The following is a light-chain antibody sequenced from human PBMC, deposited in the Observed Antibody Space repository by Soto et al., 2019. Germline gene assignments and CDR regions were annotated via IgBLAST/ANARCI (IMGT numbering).Light chain of an antibody. CDR1: QEISNY. V-gene: IGKV1-33*01. Sequence: DIQMTQSPSSLSASVGDRVTITCQASQEISNYLNWYQQKPGTAPKLLIYEASNLETGVPSRFSGSGSWTDFTFTISSLQPEDIATYYCQQYDNLPLTFGGGTKVEIK. CDR2: EAS. CDR3: QQYDNLPLT. J-gene: IGKJ4*01.